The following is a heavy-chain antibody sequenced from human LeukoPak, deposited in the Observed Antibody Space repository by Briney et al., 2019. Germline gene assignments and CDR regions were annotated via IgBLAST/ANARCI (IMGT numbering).Heavy chain of an antibody. D-gene: IGHD6-19*01. CDR1: GFTFSSYW. CDR3: ARDRPYTQWLENFDY. Sequence: GGSLRLSCAASGFTFSSYWTSWVRQAPGKGLEWVANIKQDGSEKYYVDSVKGRFTISRDNAKNSLYLQMNSLRAEDTAVYYCARDRPYTQWLENFDYWGQGTLVTVSS. CDR2: IKQDGSEK. V-gene: IGHV3-7*01. J-gene: IGHJ4*02.